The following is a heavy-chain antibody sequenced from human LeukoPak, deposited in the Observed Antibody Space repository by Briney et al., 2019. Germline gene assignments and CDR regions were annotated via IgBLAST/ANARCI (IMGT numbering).Heavy chain of an antibody. V-gene: IGHV4-34*01. Sequence: SETLSLTCAVYGGSFSGYYWSWIRQPPGKGLEWIGEINHSGSTNYNPSLKSRVTISVDTSKNQFSLKLSSVTAADTAVYYCATAALYDSSGYYYGNFDYWGQGTLVTVSS. J-gene: IGHJ4*02. CDR1: GGSFSGYY. D-gene: IGHD3-22*01. CDR3: ATAALYDSSGYYYGNFDY. CDR2: INHSGST.